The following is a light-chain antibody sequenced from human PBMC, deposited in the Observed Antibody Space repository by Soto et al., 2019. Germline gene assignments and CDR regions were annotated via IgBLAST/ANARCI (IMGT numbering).Light chain of an antibody. CDR2: YVN. J-gene: IGLJ2*01. CDR3: ASYSSSSTHVV. V-gene: IGLV2-14*03. Sequence: QSALTQPASVSGSPGQSITLSCTGTSSDIGGYYYVSWYQRYPGKAPKLIIYYVNNRPSGVSNRFSGCKSGNTASLTISGLQAEDEDAYYCASYSSSSTHVVFGGGTKLTVL. CDR1: SSDIGGYYY.